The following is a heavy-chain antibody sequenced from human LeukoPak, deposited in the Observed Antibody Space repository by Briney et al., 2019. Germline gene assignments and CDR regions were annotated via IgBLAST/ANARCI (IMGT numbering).Heavy chain of an antibody. CDR1: GGSISSYY. V-gene: IGHV4-59*01. CDR2: IYYSGST. Sequence: SETLSLTCTVSGGSISSYYWSWIRQPPGKGLEWLGYIYYSGSTNYNPSLKSRVTISVDTSKNQFSLKLSSVTAADTAVYYCARAQGLRLGELSHYYFDYWGQGTLVTVSS. D-gene: IGHD3-16*02. CDR3: ARAQGLRLGELSHYYFDY. J-gene: IGHJ4*02.